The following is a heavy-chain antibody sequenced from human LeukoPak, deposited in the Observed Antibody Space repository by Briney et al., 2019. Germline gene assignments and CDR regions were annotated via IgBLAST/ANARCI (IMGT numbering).Heavy chain of an antibody. Sequence: ASVKVSCKASGYTFSNYGISWVRQAPGQGLEWMGWISAYNGNTNYAQKLQGRVTMTTDTSTSTAYMELRSLRSDDTAVYYCARDGERVGYCTNGVCYIVDWGQGTLATVSS. D-gene: IGHD2-8*01. CDR2: ISAYNGNT. CDR1: GYTFSNYG. V-gene: IGHV1-18*01. J-gene: IGHJ4*02. CDR3: ARDGERVGYCTNGVCYIVD.